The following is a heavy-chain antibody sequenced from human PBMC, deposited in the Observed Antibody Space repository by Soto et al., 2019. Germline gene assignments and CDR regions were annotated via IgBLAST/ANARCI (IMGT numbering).Heavy chain of an antibody. D-gene: IGHD4-17*01. CDR2: IKEDGSEI. Sequence: EVQLVESGGGLVQPGGSLRLSCAASGFTFSRYWLTWVRQAPGKGLEWVAHIKEDGSEIYYVDSVKGRLTTSRDNAKNSLYLQMNSLRVEDTAVYYCARVISGRDYGDSIDYWGQGSLVTVSS. V-gene: IGHV3-7*03. CDR3: ARVISGRDYGDSIDY. J-gene: IGHJ4*02. CDR1: GFTFSRYW.